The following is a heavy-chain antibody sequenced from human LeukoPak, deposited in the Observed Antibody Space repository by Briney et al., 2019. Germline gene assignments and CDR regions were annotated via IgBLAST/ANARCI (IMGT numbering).Heavy chain of an antibody. Sequence: GGSLRLSCAASGFTFSSYSMNWVRQAPGKGLEWVSYISSSSYIYYADSAKGRFTISRDNATNTLYLLRNSLRAEDTTVYYCGISQDVVATIHLFAFDFWGQGTLVTVSS. D-gene: IGHD5-12*01. CDR3: GISQDVVATIHLFAFDF. CDR1: GFTFSSYS. V-gene: IGHV3-21*05. J-gene: IGHJ4*02. CDR2: ISSSSYI.